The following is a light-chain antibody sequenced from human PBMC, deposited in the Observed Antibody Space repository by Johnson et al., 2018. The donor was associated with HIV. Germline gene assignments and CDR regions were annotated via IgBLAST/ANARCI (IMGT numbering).Light chain of an antibody. Sequence: QSVLTQPPSVSAAPGQKVTISCSGSSSNIGSNFVSWYQQLPGTAPKVLIYENNKRPSGIPARFSGSKSGTSATLGITGLQTGDAADYYCGTWDSSLSAYVFVTGTKRTVL. CDR1: SSNIGSNF. CDR3: GTWDSSLSAYV. J-gene: IGLJ1*01. CDR2: ENN. V-gene: IGLV1-51*02.